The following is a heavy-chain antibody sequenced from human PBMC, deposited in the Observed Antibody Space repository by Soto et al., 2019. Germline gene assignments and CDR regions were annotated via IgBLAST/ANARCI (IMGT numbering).Heavy chain of an antibody. D-gene: IGHD3-10*01. CDR1: GFTFSSYA. CDR2: ISYDGSNK. CDR3: ARGYTWVGGFNADY. V-gene: IGHV3-30-3*01. J-gene: IGHJ4*02. Sequence: ESGGGVVQPGRSLRLSCAASGFTFSSYAMHWVRQAPGKGLEWVAVISYDGSNKYYADSVKGRFTISRDNSKNTLYLQMNSLRAEDTAVYYCARGYTWVGGFNADYWGQGTLVTVSS.